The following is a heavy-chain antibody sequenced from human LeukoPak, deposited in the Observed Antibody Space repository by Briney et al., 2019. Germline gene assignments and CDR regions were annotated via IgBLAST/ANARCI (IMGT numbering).Heavy chain of an antibody. CDR3: ARRRIAAAFPPYYYYMDV. D-gene: IGHD6-13*01. CDR1: GGSISSSSYY. J-gene: IGHJ6*03. V-gene: IGHV4-39*01. CDR2: IYYSGST. Sequence: SETLSLTCTVSGGSISSSSYYWGWIRQPPGKGLEWIGSIYYSGSTYYNPSLKSRVTISVGTSKNQFSLKLSSVTAADTAVYYCARRRIAAAFPPYYYYMDVWGKGTTVTVSS.